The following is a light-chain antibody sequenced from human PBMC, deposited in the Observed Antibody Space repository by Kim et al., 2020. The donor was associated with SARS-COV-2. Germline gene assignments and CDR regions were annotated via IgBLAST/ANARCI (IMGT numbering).Light chain of an antibody. CDR3: SSYTSSSTLEV. Sequence: QSALTQPASVSGSPGQSITISCTGTSSDVGGYNYVSWYQQHPGKAPKLMIYDVSNRHSGVSNRFSGSKSGNTASLTISGLQAEDEADYYCSSYTSSSTLEVFGTGTKVNVL. V-gene: IGLV2-14*03. CDR1: SSDVGGYNY. CDR2: DVS. J-gene: IGLJ1*01.